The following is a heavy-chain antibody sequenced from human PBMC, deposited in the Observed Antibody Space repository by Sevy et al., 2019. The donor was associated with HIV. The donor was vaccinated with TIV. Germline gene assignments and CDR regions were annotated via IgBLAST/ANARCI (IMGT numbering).Heavy chain of an antibody. CDR1: GESINNGDYY. CDR2: IYYTGTT. V-gene: IGHV4-31*03. CDR3: ARTTVTTLSSARNNWFDP. Sequence: SETLSLTCTVSGESINNGDYYWSWIRQHPGKGLEWVGKIYYTGTTYYNPSLKSRLRISVERSENTLSLSLRSVTAADTAVYYCARTTVTTLSSARNNWFDPWGQRTLVTVSS. J-gene: IGHJ5*02. D-gene: IGHD4-4*01.